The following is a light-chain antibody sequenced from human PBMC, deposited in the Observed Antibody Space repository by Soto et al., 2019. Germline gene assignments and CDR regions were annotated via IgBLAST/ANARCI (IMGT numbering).Light chain of an antibody. CDR2: KAS. V-gene: IGKV1-5*03. J-gene: IGKJ2*01. CDR3: QQYNSYSYT. Sequence: DIQMTQSPSTLSASVEDRVTITCRASQSISIWLAWYQQKPGKAPKLLIYKASSLESGVPSRFSGSGSGTEFTLTISSLQPDDFATYYCQQYNSYSYTFGQGTKLEIK. CDR1: QSISIW.